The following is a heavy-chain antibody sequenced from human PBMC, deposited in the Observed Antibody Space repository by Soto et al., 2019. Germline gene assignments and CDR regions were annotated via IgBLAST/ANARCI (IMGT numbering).Heavy chain of an antibody. CDR1: GGTFSSYA. CDR3: ARGRTYYYDSSGYPHFRFDY. J-gene: IGHJ4*02. Sequence: GASVKVSCKASGGTFSSYAISWVRQAPGQGLEWMGGIIPIFGTANYAQKFQGRVTITADESTSTAYMELSSLRSEDTAVYYCARGRTYYYDSSGYPHFRFDYWGQGTLVTVSS. CDR2: IIPIFGTA. D-gene: IGHD3-22*01. V-gene: IGHV1-69*13.